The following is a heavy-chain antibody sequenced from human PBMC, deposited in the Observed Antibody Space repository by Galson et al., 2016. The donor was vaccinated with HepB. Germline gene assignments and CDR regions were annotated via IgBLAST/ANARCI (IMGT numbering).Heavy chain of an antibody. V-gene: IGHV3-30*04. Sequence: SLRLSCAASGFSLKNYAMHWVRQAPGKGLEWVALISKDGSNKYYADSVKGRFTISRDNSKNTLYLQMNSLRAEDTAVYYCASDDPVDHGRFDYWGQGTLVTVSS. CDR1: GFSLKNYA. J-gene: IGHJ4*02. CDR3: ASDDPVDHGRFDY. CDR2: ISKDGSNK. D-gene: IGHD1-14*01.